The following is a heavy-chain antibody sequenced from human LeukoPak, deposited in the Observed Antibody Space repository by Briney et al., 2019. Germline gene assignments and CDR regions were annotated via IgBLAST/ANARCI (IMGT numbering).Heavy chain of an antibody. CDR3: ARGRGELLLDSNWFDP. V-gene: IGHV1-69*05. CDR2: IIPIFGTA. J-gene: IGHJ5*02. Sequence: SVTVSCKASGGTFSSYAISWVRQAPGQGLEWMGRIIPIFGTANYAQKFQGRVTITTEESTSTAYMELSSLRSEDTAVYYCARGRGELLLDSNWFDPWGQGTLVTVSS. CDR1: GGTFSSYA. D-gene: IGHD1-26*01.